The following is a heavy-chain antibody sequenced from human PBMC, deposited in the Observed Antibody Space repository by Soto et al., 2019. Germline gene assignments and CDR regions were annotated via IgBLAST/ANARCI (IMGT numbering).Heavy chain of an antibody. CDR2: ISSRGAGT. Sequence: PGGSLRLSCAASGFTFSNYAMTWVRQAPGKGLEWVSSISSRGAGTNFADSVKDRFTISRDNSKNTLYLQMNSLRAEDTAVYYCAKAVYNYAYLDYWGQGTLVTVSS. V-gene: IGHV3-23*01. CDR3: AKAVYNYAYLDY. J-gene: IGHJ4*02. CDR1: GFTFSNYA. D-gene: IGHD5-18*01.